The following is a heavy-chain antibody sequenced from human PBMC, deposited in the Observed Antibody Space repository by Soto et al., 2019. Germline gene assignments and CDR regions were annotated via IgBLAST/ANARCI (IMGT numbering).Heavy chain of an antibody. Sequence: QVQLVQSGAEVKKPGASVKVSCKASGYTFTSYGISWVRQAPGQGLEWLGWISAYNGNTNYAQKLQGRVTMTTDTSTSTADMELRSLRSDDTAVYYCARDITMIVVVTTDAFAIWGQGTMVTVSS. V-gene: IGHV1-18*01. CDR1: GYTFTSYG. CDR3: ARDITMIVVVTTDAFAI. CDR2: ISAYNGNT. D-gene: IGHD3-22*01. J-gene: IGHJ3*02.